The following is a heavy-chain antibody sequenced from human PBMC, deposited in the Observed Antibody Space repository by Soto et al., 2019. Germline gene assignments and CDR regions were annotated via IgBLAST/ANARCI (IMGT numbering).Heavy chain of an antibody. CDR2: IYYIGST. J-gene: IGHJ4*02. Sequence: SETLSLPCTVSGGSISSSSYYWGWIRQPPGKGLEWIGSIYYIGSTYYNPSLKSRVTISVDTSKNQLSLKLRSVTAANAAVYYCARHISSPAGSDFDYWGQGTLVQVSP. D-gene: IGHD6-13*01. V-gene: IGHV4-39*01. CDR1: GGSISSSSYY. CDR3: ARHISSPAGSDFDY.